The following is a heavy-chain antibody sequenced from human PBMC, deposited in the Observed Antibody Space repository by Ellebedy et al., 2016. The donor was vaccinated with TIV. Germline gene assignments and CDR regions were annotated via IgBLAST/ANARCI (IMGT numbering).Heavy chain of an antibody. V-gene: IGHV3-66*01. CDR3: ARGPESITLFGVVNYYGMDV. J-gene: IGHJ6*02. CDR2: IYSGGST. D-gene: IGHD3-3*01. CDR1: GFTVSSNY. Sequence: GESLKISCTASGFTVSSNYMSWVRQAPGKGLEWVSVIYSGGSTYYADSVKGRFTISRDNSKNTLYLQMNSLRAEDTAVYYCARGPESITLFGVVNYYGMDVWGQGTTVTVSS.